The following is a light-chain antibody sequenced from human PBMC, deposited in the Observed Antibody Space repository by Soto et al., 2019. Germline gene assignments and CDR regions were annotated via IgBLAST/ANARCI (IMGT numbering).Light chain of an antibody. V-gene: IGKV1-6*01. Sequence: IQMTQSPSYMSASVGDRVTITCRASQDISDDVGWYQQTPGKAPKLLISGASRLQSGVPSRFSGSGSGAAFTLTITSLRPEDSATYYCLQNHNYPRTFGQGTKVDIK. CDR1: QDISDD. CDR2: GAS. CDR3: LQNHNYPRT. J-gene: IGKJ1*01.